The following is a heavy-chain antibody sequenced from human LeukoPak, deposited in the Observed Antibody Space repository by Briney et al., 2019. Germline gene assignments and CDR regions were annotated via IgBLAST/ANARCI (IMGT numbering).Heavy chain of an antibody. J-gene: IGHJ6*03. V-gene: IGHV1-69*13. CDR1: GGTFSSYA. CDR2: IIPIFGTA. Sequence: WASVKVSCKASGGTFSSYAISWVRQAPGQGLEWMGGIIPIFGTANYAQKFQGRVTITADESTSTAYMELSSLRSEDTAVYYCARGPFYSGSYHYYYYYYMDVWGKGTTVTVSS. D-gene: IGHD1-26*01. CDR3: ARGPFYSGSYHYYYYYYMDV.